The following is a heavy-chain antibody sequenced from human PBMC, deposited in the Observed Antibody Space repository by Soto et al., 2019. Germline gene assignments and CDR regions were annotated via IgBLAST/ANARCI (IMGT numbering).Heavy chain of an antibody. Sequence: ASVKVSFKTSGGTFSRHAINWVRQAPGQGLEWMGGIIPLFGTTNYAQKFKGRVTISADESTSTAYMELSSLTSEDAAVYYCARAAIHGSSWYFWFDPWGQGTLVTVSS. V-gene: IGHV1-69*13. CDR1: GGTFSRHA. CDR3: ARAAIHGSSWYFWFDP. J-gene: IGHJ5*02. D-gene: IGHD6-13*01. CDR2: IIPLFGTT.